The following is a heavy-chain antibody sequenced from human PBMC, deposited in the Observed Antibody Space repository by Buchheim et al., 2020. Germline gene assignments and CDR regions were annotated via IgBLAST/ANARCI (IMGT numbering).Heavy chain of an antibody. CDR2: ISFDGSLK. J-gene: IGHJ4*02. CDR1: GFTFSNYA. D-gene: IGHD2-8*01. CDR3: VRDAGFYLYYFDY. Sequence: QVQLVESGGGVVQPGRSLRLSCAASGFTFSNYALHWVRQAPGKGLEWIALISFDGSLKSYADSVRGRFTISRDNSKNTLYLQANSLRVEDTAVFYCVRDAGFYLYYFDYWGQGTL. V-gene: IGHV3-30-3*01.